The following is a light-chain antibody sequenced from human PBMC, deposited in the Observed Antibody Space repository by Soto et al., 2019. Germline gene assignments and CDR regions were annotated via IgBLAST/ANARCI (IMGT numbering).Light chain of an antibody. CDR2: GGS. V-gene: IGKV3-20*01. CDR3: PQYCSSRT. CDR1: QSVGSRW. J-gene: IGKJ1*01. Sequence: EIVLTQSPGTVSLSPGERATLSCRASQSVGSRWLAWYQQKPGQAPRVLIYGGSNRATGIPDRFSGSGSGTVFTLTISCLRYEDYAVYFCPQYCSSRTFGQGTNVEMK.